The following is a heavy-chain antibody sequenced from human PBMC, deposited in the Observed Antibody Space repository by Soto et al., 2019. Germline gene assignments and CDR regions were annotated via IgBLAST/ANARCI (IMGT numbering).Heavy chain of an antibody. CDR3: AREVPAPYYYYGMDV. V-gene: IGHV1-18*01. Sequence: QVQLVQSRGEVKKPGASVKVSCKTSGYSFTTYGISWVRQAPGQGLEWMGWISGYNGNTNYAQKLKGRLTMTTDTSTSTAYMELRSLTSDDTAVYYCAREVPAPYYYYGMDVWGQGSTVTVSS. CDR2: ISGYNGNT. CDR1: GYSFTTYG. J-gene: IGHJ6*02.